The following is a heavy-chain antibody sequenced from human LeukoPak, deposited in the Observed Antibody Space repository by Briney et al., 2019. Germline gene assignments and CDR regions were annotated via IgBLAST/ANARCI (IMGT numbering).Heavy chain of an antibody. V-gene: IGHV1-69*06. CDR1: GGTVSSYA. CDR2: IIPIFGTA. CDR3: ARTRSSSSSWYGQFDY. Sequence: ASVKVSCKASGGTVSSYAISWVRQAPGQGLEWMGGIIPIFGTANYAQKFQGRVTITADKSTSTAYMELSSLRSEDTAVYYCARTRSSSSSWYGQFDYWGQGTLVTVSS. D-gene: IGHD6-13*01. J-gene: IGHJ4*02.